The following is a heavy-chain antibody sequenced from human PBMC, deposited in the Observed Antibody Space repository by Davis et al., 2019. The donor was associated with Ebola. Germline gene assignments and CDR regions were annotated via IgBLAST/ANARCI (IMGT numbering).Heavy chain of an antibody. CDR3: ARDRIAAATGGFDP. V-gene: IGHV4-4*02. J-gene: IGHJ5*02. CDR1: GGSISSSNW. D-gene: IGHD6-13*01. Sequence: SETLSLTCAVSGGSISSSNWWSWVRQPPGKGLEWIGEIYHSGSTNYNPSLKSRVTISVDKSKNQFSLKLSSVTAADTAVYYCARDRIAAATGGFDPWGQGTLVTVSS. CDR2: IYHSGST.